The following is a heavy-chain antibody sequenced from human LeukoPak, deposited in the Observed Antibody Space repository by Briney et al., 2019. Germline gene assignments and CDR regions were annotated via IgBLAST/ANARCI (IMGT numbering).Heavy chain of an antibody. CDR2: ISYGGSNK. CDR3: ARDWGSSGYYYFDY. Sequence: GGSLRLSCAASGFTFNGFAMHWVRQAPGKGLECVAVISYGGSNKYYADSVKGRFTISRDNSKNTLYLQMNSLRPEDTAVYYCARDWGSSGYYYFDYWGQGTLVTVSS. D-gene: IGHD3-22*01. CDR1: GFTFNGFA. V-gene: IGHV3-30*16. J-gene: IGHJ4*02.